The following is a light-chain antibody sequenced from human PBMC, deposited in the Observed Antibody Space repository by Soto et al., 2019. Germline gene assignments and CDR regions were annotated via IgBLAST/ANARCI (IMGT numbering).Light chain of an antibody. CDR1: QSISSW. J-gene: IGKJ1*01. CDR2: AAS. Sequence: DIQMIQSPSTLCASVGYRVTITYRASQSISSWLAWYQQQPGQGPKLLIYAASSLQSGVPSRLSGSGSGTDFTLTIKSLQPEDFATYYCQHVPSKPTFGQGTKVDIK. CDR3: QHVPSKPT. V-gene: IGKV1-5*01.